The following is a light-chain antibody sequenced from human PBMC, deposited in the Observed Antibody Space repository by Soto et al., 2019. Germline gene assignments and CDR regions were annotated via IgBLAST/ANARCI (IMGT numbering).Light chain of an antibody. V-gene: IGLV2-14*01. CDR3: SSYTSSDTLV. CDR2: EVS. J-gene: IGLJ2*01. Sequence: QSVLTRPASVSGSPGQSITISCTGTTSDVGLYNYVSWYQQHPGKAPKLMISEVSNRPSGVSNRFSGSKSGNTASLTISGLQAEDEADYYCSSYTSSDTLVFGAGTKLTVL. CDR1: TSDVGLYNY.